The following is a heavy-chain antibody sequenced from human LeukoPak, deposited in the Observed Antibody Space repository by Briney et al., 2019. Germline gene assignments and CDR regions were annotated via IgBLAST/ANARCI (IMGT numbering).Heavy chain of an antibody. J-gene: IGHJ4*02. Sequence: GGSLRLSCAASGFTVSSNYVSWVRQAPGKGLEWVSVIYSGGSTYYADSVKGRFTISRDNSKNTLYLQMNSLRAEDTAVYYCAKTSGSPHYFDYWGQGTLVTVSS. CDR2: IYSGGST. V-gene: IGHV3-53*01. CDR1: GFTVSSNY. CDR3: AKTSGSPHYFDY. D-gene: IGHD3-10*01.